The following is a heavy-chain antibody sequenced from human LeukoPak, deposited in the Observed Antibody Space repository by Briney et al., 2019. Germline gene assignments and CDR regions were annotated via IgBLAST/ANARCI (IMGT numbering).Heavy chain of an antibody. J-gene: IGHJ4*02. Sequence: TGGSLRLSCAASGFTFSSYAMSWVRQAPGKGLEWVSAFSGSGGSTYYADSVKGRFTISRDNSKNTLYLQMNSLRAEDTAVYYCAKGPRLVIIEAFDYWGQGTLVTVSS. CDR2: FSGSGGST. V-gene: IGHV3-23*01. D-gene: IGHD3-9*01. CDR1: GFTFSSYA. CDR3: AKGPRLVIIEAFDY.